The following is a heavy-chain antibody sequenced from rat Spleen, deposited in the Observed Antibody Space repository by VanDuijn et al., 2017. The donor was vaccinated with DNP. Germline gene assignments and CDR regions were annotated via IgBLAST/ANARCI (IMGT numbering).Heavy chain of an antibody. D-gene: IGHD1-11*01. J-gene: IGHJ2*01. CDR1: GFSLTSYG. Sequence: QVQLKESGPGLVQPSQTLSLPCTVSGFSLTSYGVNWVRQPPGKGLDWIAAMSGGGITYYNSALKSRLSISRDTSKSQVFLKMNSLQTEDTAMYFCARGTTEGIVTWDYWGQGVMVTVSS. CDR3: ARGTTEGIVTWDY. CDR2: MSGGGIT. V-gene: IGHV2S12*01.